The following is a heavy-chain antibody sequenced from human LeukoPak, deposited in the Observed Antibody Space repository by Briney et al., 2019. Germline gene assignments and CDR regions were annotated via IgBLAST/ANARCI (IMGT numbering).Heavy chain of an antibody. D-gene: IGHD3-10*01. Sequence: SETLSLTCTVSVGSISGYYWSWIRQPPGRGLEWIGYIHYSGSTNYNPSLKSRVTISADTSKNQFSLKLNSVTAADTAVYYCARATTFYGSGMAYFDYWGQGTLVTVS. CDR2: IHYSGST. J-gene: IGHJ4*02. CDR1: VGSISGYY. CDR3: ARATTFYGSGMAYFDY. V-gene: IGHV4-59*12.